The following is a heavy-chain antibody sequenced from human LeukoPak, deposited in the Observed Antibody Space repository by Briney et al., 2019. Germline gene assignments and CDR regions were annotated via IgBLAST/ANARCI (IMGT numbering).Heavy chain of an antibody. Sequence: ASVKVSCKASGYTFTNYGISWVRQAPGQGLEWMGWISIYNGNTDYAQKLRGRVTMTTDTSTSTAYMELRSLRSDDTAVYYCARITYDFWSGYYMPVDPWGQGTLVTVSS. V-gene: IGHV1-18*01. CDR2: ISIYNGNT. CDR1: GYTFTNYG. J-gene: IGHJ5*02. D-gene: IGHD3-3*01. CDR3: ARITYDFWSGYYMPVDP.